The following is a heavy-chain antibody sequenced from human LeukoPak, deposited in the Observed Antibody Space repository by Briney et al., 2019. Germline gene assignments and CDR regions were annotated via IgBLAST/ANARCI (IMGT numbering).Heavy chain of an antibody. Sequence: SETLSLTCTVSGGSISSYYWSWIRQPPGKGLEWIGEINHSGSTNYNPSLKSRVTISVDTSKNQFSLKLSSVTAADTAVYYCARARTNCSGGSCYSYYFDYWGQGTLVTVSS. CDR2: INHSGST. CDR3: ARARTNCSGGSCYSYYFDY. CDR1: GGSISSYY. J-gene: IGHJ4*02. V-gene: IGHV4-34*01. D-gene: IGHD2-15*01.